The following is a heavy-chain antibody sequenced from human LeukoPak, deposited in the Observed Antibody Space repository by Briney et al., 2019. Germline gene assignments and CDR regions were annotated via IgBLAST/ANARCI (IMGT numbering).Heavy chain of an antibody. CDR2: IIPIFGTA. CDR1: GGTFSSYA. CDR3: ARESSDYGWFDP. V-gene: IGHV1-69*06. J-gene: IGHJ5*02. Sequence: SVKVSCKASGGTFSSYAISWVRQAPGQGLEGMGGIIPIFGTANYAQKFQGRVTITADKSTSAAYMELSSLRSEDTAVYNCARESSDYGWFDPWGQGNLVTVSS. D-gene: IGHD4-17*01.